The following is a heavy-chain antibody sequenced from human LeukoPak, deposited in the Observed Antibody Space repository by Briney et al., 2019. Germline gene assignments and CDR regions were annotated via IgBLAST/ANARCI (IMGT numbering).Heavy chain of an antibody. CDR3: ARTAARRFDY. J-gene: IGHJ4*02. Sequence: ASVKVSCKASGYTFPSYFMHWVRQTPGQGLEWMGIINPTGGSTTYAQKFQGRVTMTRDTSTSTVYMELSSLRSDDTAVYYCARTAARRFDYWGQGTLVTVSS. CDR2: INPTGGST. V-gene: IGHV1-46*01. CDR1: GYTFPSYF. D-gene: IGHD6-6*01.